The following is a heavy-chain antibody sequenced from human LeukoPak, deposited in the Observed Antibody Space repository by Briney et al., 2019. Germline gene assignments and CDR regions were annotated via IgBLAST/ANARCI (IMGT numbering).Heavy chain of an antibody. CDR3: ASSQYYYDRSGYYPLDY. Sequence: PSETLSLTCTVSGGSISSYYWSWIRQPPGKGLEWIGYIYYSGSTNYNPSLKSRVTISVDTSEDQFSLNLSSVTAADTAVYYCASSQYYYDRSGYYPLDYWGQGTLVTVSS. D-gene: IGHD3-22*01. CDR1: GGSISSYY. CDR2: IYYSGST. V-gene: IGHV4-59*01. J-gene: IGHJ4*02.